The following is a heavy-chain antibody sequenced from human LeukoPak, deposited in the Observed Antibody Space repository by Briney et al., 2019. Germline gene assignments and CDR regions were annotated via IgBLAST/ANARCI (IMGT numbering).Heavy chain of an antibody. Sequence: SETLSLTCTVSDGSFSSYYWSWIRQAPGKGLEWIGHIYSSGTTDYNPTLKSRVTISVDTSKRQFSLNPNSVTAADTAVYYCARAGSWMPSFDHWGQGILVTVSS. CDR2: IYSSGTT. V-gene: IGHV4-59*01. J-gene: IGHJ4*02. D-gene: IGHD2-2*01. CDR1: DGSFSSYY. CDR3: ARAGSWMPSFDH.